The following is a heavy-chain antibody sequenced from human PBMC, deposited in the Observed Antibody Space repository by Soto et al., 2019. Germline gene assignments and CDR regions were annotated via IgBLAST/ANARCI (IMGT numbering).Heavy chain of an antibody. V-gene: IGHV1-46*03. Sequence: ASVKVSCKASGYTFTSYYMHWVRQAPGQGLEWMGIINPSGGSTSYAQKFQGRVTMTRDTSTSTVYMELSSLRSEDTAVYYCARDRGQYCSGGSCPIYYFDYWGQGTLVTVSS. D-gene: IGHD2-15*01. CDR1: GYTFTSYY. CDR3: ARDRGQYCSGGSCPIYYFDY. CDR2: INPSGGST. J-gene: IGHJ4*02.